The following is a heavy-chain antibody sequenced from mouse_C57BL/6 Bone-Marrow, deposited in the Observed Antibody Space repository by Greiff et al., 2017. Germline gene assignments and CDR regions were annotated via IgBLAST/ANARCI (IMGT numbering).Heavy chain of an antibody. Sequence: VQRVESGAELARPGASVKLSCKASGYTFTSYGISWVKQRTGQGLEWIGEIYPRSGNTYYNEKFKGKATLTADKSSSTAYMELRSLTSEDSAVYFCANTPWFAYWGQGTLVTVSA. CDR1: GYTFTSYG. J-gene: IGHJ3*01. D-gene: IGHD5-1-1*01. V-gene: IGHV1-81*01. CDR2: IYPRSGNT. CDR3: ANTPWFAY.